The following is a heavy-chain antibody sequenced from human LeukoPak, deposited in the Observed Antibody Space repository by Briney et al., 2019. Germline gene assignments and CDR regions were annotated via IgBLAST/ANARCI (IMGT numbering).Heavy chain of an antibody. CDR2: IYNDTST. CDR3: VLESGGTLRY. CDR1: GFTLSNNY. J-gene: IGHJ4*02. Sequence: GGSLRLSCTASGFTLSNNYTTAVPGAPQGGVEGGLVIYNDTSTHYADSVKGRFTISRDTSRNTLHLQMIGLRAEDTAVYYCVLESGGTLRYWGRGSLVTVSS. D-gene: IGHD2-15*01. V-gene: IGHV3-66*01.